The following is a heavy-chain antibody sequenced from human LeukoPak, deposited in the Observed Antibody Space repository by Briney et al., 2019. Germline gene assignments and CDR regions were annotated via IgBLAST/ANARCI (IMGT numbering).Heavy chain of an antibody. J-gene: IGHJ4*02. D-gene: IGHD2-15*01. CDR2: ISGSGGST. Sequence: PGGSLRLSYAASGFTFSSYAMSWVRQAPGKGLEWVSAISGSGGSTYYADSVKGRFTISRDNSRNTLFLQMNSLRAEDTAVYYCATDRATQYFDYWGQGTLVTVSS. V-gene: IGHV3-23*01. CDR3: ATDRATQYFDY. CDR1: GFTFSSYA.